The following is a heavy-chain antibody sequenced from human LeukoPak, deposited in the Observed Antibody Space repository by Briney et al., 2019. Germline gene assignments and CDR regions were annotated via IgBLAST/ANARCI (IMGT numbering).Heavy chain of an antibody. CDR3: AKDGTHKLWFGELYHLPSNWFDP. Sequence: GGSLRLSCAASGFTFSSYAMSWVRQAPGKGLEWVSAISGSGGSTYYADSVKGRFTISRDNSKNTLYLQMNSLRAEDTAVYYCAKDGTHKLWFGELYHLPSNWFDPWGQGTLVTVSS. V-gene: IGHV3-23*01. CDR2: ISGSGGST. J-gene: IGHJ5*02. D-gene: IGHD3-10*01. CDR1: GFTFSSYA.